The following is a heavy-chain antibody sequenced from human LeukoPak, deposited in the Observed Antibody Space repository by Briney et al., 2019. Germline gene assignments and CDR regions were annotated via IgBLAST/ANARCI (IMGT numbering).Heavy chain of an antibody. J-gene: IGHJ1*01. CDR1: GFTFSSYS. CDR3: ARGPIAVAGIFQH. Sequence: GGSLRLSCAASGFTFSSYSINWVRQAPGKGLEWVSCVSSTSSFIYYADSVKGRFTISRDNAKNSLYLQMNSLRAEDTAVYYCARGPIAVAGIFQHWGQGTLVTVSS. D-gene: IGHD6-19*01. CDR2: VSSTSSFI. V-gene: IGHV3-21*01.